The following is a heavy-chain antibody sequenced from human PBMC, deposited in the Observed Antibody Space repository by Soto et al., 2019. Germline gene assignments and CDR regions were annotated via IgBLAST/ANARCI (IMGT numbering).Heavy chain of an antibody. CDR3: ARYDYYSNWFDP. CDR1: GGSVSSGSYY. V-gene: IGHV4-61*01. Sequence: QVQLQESGPGLVKPSATLSLTCTVSGGSVSSGSYYWSWIRQPPGKGLEWIGYIYYSGSTNYNPSLKSRVTISVDTSKSQFSLKLSSVTAADTAVYYCARYDYYSNWFDPWGQGTLVTVSS. CDR2: IYYSGST. D-gene: IGHD5-12*01. J-gene: IGHJ5*02.